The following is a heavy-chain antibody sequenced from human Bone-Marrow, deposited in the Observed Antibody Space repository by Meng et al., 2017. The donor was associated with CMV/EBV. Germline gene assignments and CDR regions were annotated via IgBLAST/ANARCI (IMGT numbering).Heavy chain of an antibody. CDR1: GFTFSSYS. CDR3: VRENYDFWSGHYKAFDI. CDR2: IASNSFYI. V-gene: IGHV3-21*01. Sequence: GESLKISCAASGFTFSSYSLNWVRQAPGKGLEWVSSIASNSFYIYYADSVKGRFTISRDNAEKSVFLQMNSLRAEDTAIYYCVRENYDFWSGHYKAFDIWGQGTMVTVSS. D-gene: IGHD3-3*01. J-gene: IGHJ3*02.